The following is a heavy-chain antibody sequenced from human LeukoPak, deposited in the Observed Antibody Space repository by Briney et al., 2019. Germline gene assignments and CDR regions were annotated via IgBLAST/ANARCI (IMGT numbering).Heavy chain of an antibody. J-gene: IGHJ4*02. Sequence: PSETLSLTCTVSGGTIRSYYWNWIRQPPGKGLEWIGYIYYSGSTNYNPSVESRVTISVDTSKNQFSLKLSSVTAAETAVYYCARGHSSGWYYFDYWGQGNLVTVSS. CDR3: ARGHSSGWYYFDY. CDR1: GGTIRSYY. D-gene: IGHD6-19*01. V-gene: IGHV4-59*01. CDR2: IYYSGST.